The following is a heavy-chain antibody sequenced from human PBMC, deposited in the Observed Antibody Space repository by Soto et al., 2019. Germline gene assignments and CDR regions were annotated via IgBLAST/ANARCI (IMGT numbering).Heavy chain of an antibody. J-gene: IGHJ6*02. CDR1: GFTFSSYS. CDR3: ARRAASGSAGLDV. CDR2: ITSSSSTI. D-gene: IGHD5-12*01. V-gene: IGHV3-48*02. Sequence: GSLRLSCAASGFTFSSYSMNWVRQAPGKGLEWVSYITSSSSTIYYADSVKGRFTISRDNAKNSLYLQMSSLRDEDTAVYYCARRAASGSAGLDVWGQGTTVTVSS.